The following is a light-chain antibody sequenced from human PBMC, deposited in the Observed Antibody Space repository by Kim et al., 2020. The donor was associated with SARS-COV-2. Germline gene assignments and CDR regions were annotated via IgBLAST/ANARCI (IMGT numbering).Light chain of an antibody. CDR3: QQSYRTPYT. V-gene: IGKV1-39*01. CDR1: QSITNY. J-gene: IGKJ2*01. CDR2: AAS. Sequence: SASVGDRVTITCPASQSITNYLNWYQPRPGKAPKLLIYAASSLQSGVPLRFSGSGSGTDFTLTISSLQREDFATYYCQQSYRTPYTSGQGTKLEI.